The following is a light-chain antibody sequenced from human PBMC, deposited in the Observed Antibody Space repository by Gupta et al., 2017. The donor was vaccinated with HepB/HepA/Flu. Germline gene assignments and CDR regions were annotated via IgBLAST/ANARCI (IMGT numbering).Light chain of an antibody. J-gene: IGKJ4*01. V-gene: IGKV1D-12*01. Sequence: DIQMTQSPSVVSASLGDSVTITCRASQDISYWLAWFRHKPGKAPELLIYATSTLENGVPSRFSGSRSGTEFTLTISSLQPEDFATYFCQQSTSLPLTFGGGTKIEIK. CDR2: ATS. CDR3: QQSTSLPLT. CDR1: QDISYW.